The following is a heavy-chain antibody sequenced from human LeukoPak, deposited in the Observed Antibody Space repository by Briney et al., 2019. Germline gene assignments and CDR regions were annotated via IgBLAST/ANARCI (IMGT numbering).Heavy chain of an antibody. Sequence: SGGSLRLSCAASGFTYTSYAMNWVRQAPGKGLEWVSSISGSSSYIYYADSVMGRFTISRDNAKNSLYLQMNSLRAEDTAVYYCARGNLCAFWGQGTLVTVSS. CDR2: ISGSSSYI. D-gene: IGHD4-23*01. CDR3: ARGNLCAF. J-gene: IGHJ1*01. CDR1: GFTYTSYA. V-gene: IGHV3-21*01.